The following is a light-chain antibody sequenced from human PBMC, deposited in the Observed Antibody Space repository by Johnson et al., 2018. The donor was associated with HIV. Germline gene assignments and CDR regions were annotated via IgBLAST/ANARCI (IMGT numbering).Light chain of an antibody. CDR2: DNN. J-gene: IGLJ1*01. CDR3: GTWDTSLSGGV. CDR1: SSNIGNNY. V-gene: IGLV1-51*01. Sequence: QAVLTQPPSVSAAPGQKVTISCSGSSSNIGNNYVSWYQQLPGRAPKLLIYDNNKRPSGIPDRFPGSKSGTSATLGITGLQTGDEADYYCGTWDTSLSGGVFGTGTKVTVL.